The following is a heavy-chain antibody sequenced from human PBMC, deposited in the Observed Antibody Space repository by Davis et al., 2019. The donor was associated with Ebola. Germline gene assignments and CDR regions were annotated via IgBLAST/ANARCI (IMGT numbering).Heavy chain of an antibody. CDR1: GYTFTGYY. V-gene: IGHV1-8*02. D-gene: IGHD3-22*01. J-gene: IGHJ6*04. CDR2: MNPNTGNT. Sequence: ASVKVSCKASGYTFTGYYMHWVQQAPGQGLEWMGWMNPNTGNTGYALKFQGRVTMTRNTSISTAYMDLSSLRSEDTAVYYCARGHAYDSSGYYLYYYGMDVWGKGTTVTVSS. CDR3: ARGHAYDSSGYYLYYYGMDV.